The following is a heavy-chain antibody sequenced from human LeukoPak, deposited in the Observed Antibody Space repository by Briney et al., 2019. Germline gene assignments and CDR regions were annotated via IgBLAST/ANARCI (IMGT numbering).Heavy chain of an antibody. CDR2: IYSGGDT. V-gene: IGHV3-53*01. CDR1: ELTVSSIS. Sequence: GGSLRLSWAASELTVSSISMNWVRQAPGKGLEWVSVIYSGGDTYYADAVKGRFTISRDDSKNTLYLQMNSLRAEDTAIYYCARRIVVAGGRGNYFEYWGQGTLVTVSS. J-gene: IGHJ4*02. D-gene: IGHD6-19*01. CDR3: ARRIVVAGGRGNYFEY.